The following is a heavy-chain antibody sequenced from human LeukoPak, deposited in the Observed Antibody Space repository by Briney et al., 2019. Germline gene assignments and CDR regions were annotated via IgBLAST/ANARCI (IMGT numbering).Heavy chain of an antibody. D-gene: IGHD6-6*01. J-gene: IGHJ4*02. V-gene: IGHV3-21*01. Sequence: GGSLRLSCAASGFTFSSNYMTWVRQAPGKGLEWVSSISSSSSYIYYADSVKGRFTISRDNAKNSLYLQMNSLRAEDTAVYYCARESYSSSGLRWGQGTLVTVSS. CDR3: ARESYSSSGLR. CDR1: GFTFSSNY. CDR2: ISSSSSYI.